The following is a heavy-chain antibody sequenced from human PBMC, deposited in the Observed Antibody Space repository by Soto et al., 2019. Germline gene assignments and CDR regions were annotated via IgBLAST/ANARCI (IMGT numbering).Heavy chain of an antibody. CDR1: GFTFSYYA. Sequence: GGSLRLSCAASGFTFSYYAMSWVRQAPGKGLEWVSTISGSGSSTYHADSVRGRFSISRDNSKNTVYLQMNSLRAEDTAVYYCAKEMCSGGSCYSSYGMDVWGQGTTVTVSS. D-gene: IGHD2-15*01. CDR2: ISGSGSST. J-gene: IGHJ6*02. V-gene: IGHV3-23*01. CDR3: AKEMCSGGSCYSSYGMDV.